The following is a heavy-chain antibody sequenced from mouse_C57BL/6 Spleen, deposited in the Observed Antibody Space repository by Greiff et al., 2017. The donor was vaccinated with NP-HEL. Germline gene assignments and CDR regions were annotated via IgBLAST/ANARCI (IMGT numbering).Heavy chain of an antibody. V-gene: IGHV1-82*01. CDR1: GYAFSSSW. Sequence: VQLQQSGPELVKPGASVKISCKASGYAFSSSWMNWVKQRPGKGLEWIGRIYPGDGDTNYNGKFKGKATLTADKSSSTAYMQLSSLTSEDSAVYFCAGDYYYAMDYWGQGTSVTVSS. CDR2: IYPGDGDT. D-gene: IGHD2-4*01. J-gene: IGHJ4*01. CDR3: AGDYYYAMDY.